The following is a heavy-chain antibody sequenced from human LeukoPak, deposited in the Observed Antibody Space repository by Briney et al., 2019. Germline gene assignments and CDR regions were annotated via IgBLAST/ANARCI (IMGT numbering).Heavy chain of an antibody. CDR1: GYTFTSYG. V-gene: IGHV1-18*01. D-gene: IGHD3-10*01. J-gene: IGHJ4*02. CDR3: ARSMVRGVTYYFDY. CDR2: ISAYNGNT. Sequence: AASVKVSCKASGYTFTSYGISWVRQAPGQGLEWMRWISAYNGNTNYAQKLQGRVTMTTDTSTSTAYMELSSLRSEDTAVYYCARSMVRGVTYYFDYWGQGTLVTVSS.